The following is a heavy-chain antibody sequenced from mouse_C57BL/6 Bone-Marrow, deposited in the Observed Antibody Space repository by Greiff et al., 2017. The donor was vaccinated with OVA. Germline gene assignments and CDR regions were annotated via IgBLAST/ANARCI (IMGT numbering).Heavy chain of an antibody. CDR3: ARSHYYGSSHFDY. Sequence: EVKLQESGGGLVKPGGSLKLSCAASGFTFSSYAMSWVRQTPEKRLEWVATISDGGSYTYYPDNVKGRFTISRDNAKNNLYLQMSHLKSEDTAMYYCARSHYYGSSHFDYWGQGTTLTVSS. V-gene: IGHV5-4*03. J-gene: IGHJ2*01. CDR2: ISDGGSYT. CDR1: GFTFSSYA. D-gene: IGHD1-1*01.